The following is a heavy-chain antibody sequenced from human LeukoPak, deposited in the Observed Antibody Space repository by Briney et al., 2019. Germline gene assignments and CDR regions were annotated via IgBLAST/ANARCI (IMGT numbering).Heavy chain of an antibody. CDR1: GFSFTIYS. V-gene: IGHV3-48*01. CDR2: ISDSGRVT. CDR3: GRDRRQIYYGVDV. J-gene: IGHJ6*02. Sequence: PRGSLRLSCAASGFSFTIYSMNWVRHAPGKGLEWVSFISDSGRVTYYADSVKGRFTISRDTATNSLYLQMNSLRAEDTAVYYCGRDRRQIYYGVDVWGQGTTVTVSS.